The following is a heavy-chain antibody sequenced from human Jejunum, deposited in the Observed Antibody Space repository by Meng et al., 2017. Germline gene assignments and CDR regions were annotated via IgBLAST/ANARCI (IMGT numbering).Heavy chain of an antibody. CDR2: INHVGSEK. V-gene: IGHV3-7*01. CDR3: AGGELEMSKM. J-gene: IGHJ4*02. D-gene: IGHD5-24*01. Sequence: GSLRLSCAASGFTFSGSWMSWVRQAPGKGLAWVAGINHVGSEKYYVDSVRGRFTLSRDDAMRSVYLQRTSLRAEDTAVYFCAGGELEMSKMGAQGTLVTVSS. CDR1: GFTFSGSW.